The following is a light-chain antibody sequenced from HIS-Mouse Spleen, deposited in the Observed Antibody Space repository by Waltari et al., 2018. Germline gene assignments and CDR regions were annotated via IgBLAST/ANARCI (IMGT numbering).Light chain of an antibody. CDR2: DNN. CDR3: GTWDSSLSAWV. Sequence: QSVLTQPPSVSAAPGQKVTISCSGSSPNIGNNYVSWYQQLPGTAPKLPIYDNNKRPSGIPDRFSGSKSGTSATLGITGLQTGDEADYYCGTWDSSLSAWVFGGGTKLTVL. V-gene: IGLV1-51*01. J-gene: IGLJ3*02. CDR1: SPNIGNNY.